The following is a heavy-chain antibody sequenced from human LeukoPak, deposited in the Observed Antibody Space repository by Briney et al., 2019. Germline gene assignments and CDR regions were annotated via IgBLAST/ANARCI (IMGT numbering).Heavy chain of an antibody. V-gene: IGHV1-46*01. D-gene: IGHD3-10*01. J-gene: IGHJ3*02. CDR2: INPSGGST. CDR1: GYTFTSYY. CDR3: ARNMVRGVNFDAFDI. Sequence: ASVKVSCKASGYTFTSYYMHWVRQAPGQGLEWMGIINPSGGSTSYAQKFQGRVTMTRDMSTSTVYMELSSLRSEDTAVYYCARNMVRGVNFDAFDIWGQGTMVTVSS.